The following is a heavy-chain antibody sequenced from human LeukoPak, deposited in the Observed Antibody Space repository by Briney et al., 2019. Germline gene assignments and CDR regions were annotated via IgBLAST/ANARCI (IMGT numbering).Heavy chain of an antibody. Sequence: SETLSLTCAVYGGSFSGYYWSWIRQPPGKGLEWIGEINHSGSTNYNSSLKSRVTISVDTSKNQFSLKPSSVTAADTAVYYCASNYYDSSGYLNWFDPWGQGTLVTVSS. CDR1: GGSFSGYY. D-gene: IGHD3-22*01. CDR3: ASNYYDSSGYLNWFDP. CDR2: INHSGST. J-gene: IGHJ5*02. V-gene: IGHV4-34*01.